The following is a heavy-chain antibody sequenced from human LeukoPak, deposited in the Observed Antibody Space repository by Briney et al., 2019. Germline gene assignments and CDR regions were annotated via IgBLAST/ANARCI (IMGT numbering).Heavy chain of an antibody. Sequence: GGSLRRSCAASGFTVSSNYMSWVRQAPGKGLEWVSVIYSGGSTYYADSVKDRFTISRDNSKNTLYLQMNSLRAEDTALYYCASRGTNDFDCWGQGTLVTVSS. D-gene: IGHD3-16*01. CDR3: ASRGTNDFDC. CDR1: GFTVSSNY. J-gene: IGHJ4*02. CDR2: IYSGGST. V-gene: IGHV3-66*01.